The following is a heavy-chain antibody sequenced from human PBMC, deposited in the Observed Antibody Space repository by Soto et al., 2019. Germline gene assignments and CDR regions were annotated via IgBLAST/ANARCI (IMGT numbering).Heavy chain of an antibody. J-gene: IGHJ5*02. D-gene: IGHD4-4*01. CDR3: AKGVTSIIRPWFDP. V-gene: IGHV3-23*01. Sequence: PGGSLRLSCAASGFTFSSYGMSWVRQAPGKGLEWVSGISGSGGSTHYADSVKGRFTISRDNSKSTLYLQMNSLRAEDTAVYYCAKGVTSIIRPWFDPWGQGTLVTVSS. CDR1: GFTFSSYG. CDR2: ISGSGGST.